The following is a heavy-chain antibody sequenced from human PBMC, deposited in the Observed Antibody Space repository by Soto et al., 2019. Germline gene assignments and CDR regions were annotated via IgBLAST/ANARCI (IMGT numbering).Heavy chain of an antibody. V-gene: IGHV4-59*01. CDR1: GGSISSYD. Sequence: QVQLQESGPGLVKPSETLSLTCTVSGGSISSYDWSWIRQPPGKGLELLGYIDYSGSTNYNPSLPSRVTISVDTSKSQCSLKLSSVTAADTAVDYCARGGSGGYHEYFQHWGQGTLVTVSS. D-gene: IGHD6-19*01. CDR2: IDYSGST. CDR3: ARGGSGGYHEYFQH. J-gene: IGHJ1*01.